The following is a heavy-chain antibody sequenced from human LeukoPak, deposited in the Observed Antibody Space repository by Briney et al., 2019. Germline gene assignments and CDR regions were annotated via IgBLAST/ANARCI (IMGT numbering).Heavy chain of an antibody. V-gene: IGHV1-2*02. Sequence: ASVKVSCKASGYTFTGYYMHWVRQAPGQGLEWMGWINPNSGGTNYAQKFQGRVTMTRDTSISTAYMELSRLRSDDTAVYYCARDPNYYGSGTAYMDVWGKGTTVTISS. D-gene: IGHD3-10*01. CDR2: INPNSGGT. CDR3: ARDPNYYGSGTAYMDV. J-gene: IGHJ6*03. CDR1: GYTFTGYY.